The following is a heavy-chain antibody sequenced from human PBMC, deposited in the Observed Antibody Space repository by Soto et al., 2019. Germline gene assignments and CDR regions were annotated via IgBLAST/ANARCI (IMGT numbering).Heavy chain of an antibody. V-gene: IGHV3-30-3*01. Sequence: QVQLVESGGGVVQPGRSLRLSCAASGFTFSSYAMHWVRQAPGKGLEWVAVISYDGTNEFYADSVKGRFTISRDNSKNTLDLQMNSLRAEDPAVYYCARGYTAAPRTSHFDYWGQGTLVTVSS. CDR1: GFTFSSYA. CDR3: ARGYTAAPRTSHFDY. J-gene: IGHJ4*02. D-gene: IGHD6-13*01. CDR2: ISYDGTNE.